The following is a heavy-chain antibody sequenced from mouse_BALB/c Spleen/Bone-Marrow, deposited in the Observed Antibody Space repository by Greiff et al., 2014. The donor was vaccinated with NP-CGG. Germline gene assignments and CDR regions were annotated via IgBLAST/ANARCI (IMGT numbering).Heavy chain of an antibody. CDR2: IRNKANGYTT. D-gene: IGHD3-1*01. Sequence: VQLKESGGGLVQPGGSLRLSCATSGFTFTGYYMSWVRQPPGKALEWLGFIRNKANGYTTEYSASVKGRFTISRDNSQSILYLQMNTLRAEDSATYYCARGRAARATGYHFDYWGQGTTLTVSS. CDR1: GFTFTGYY. J-gene: IGHJ2*01. CDR3: ARGRAARATGYHFDY. V-gene: IGHV7-3*02.